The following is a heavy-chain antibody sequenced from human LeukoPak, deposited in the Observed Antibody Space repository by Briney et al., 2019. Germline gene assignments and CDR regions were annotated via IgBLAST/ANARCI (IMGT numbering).Heavy chain of an antibody. J-gene: IGHJ5*02. CDR3: ATWDRFDP. V-gene: IGHV3-9*01. D-gene: IGHD1-26*01. CDR1: GFTFDDCA. CDR2: ISWNSGSI. Sequence: PGRSLRLSCAASGFTFDDCAMHWVRQAPGKGLEWVSGISWNSGSIGYADSVKGRFTISRDNAKNSLYLQMNSLSAEDTAVYYCATWDRFDPWGQGTLVTVSS.